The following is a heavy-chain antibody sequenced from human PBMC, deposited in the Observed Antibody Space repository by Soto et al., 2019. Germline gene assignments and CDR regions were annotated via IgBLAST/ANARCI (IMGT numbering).Heavy chain of an antibody. Sequence: GESLKISCKGSGYSFTNSWITWVRQMPGKGLEWMGRIDPSDSYINYSPSFQGHVTFSADKSINTAYLQWSSLRASDTAIYYCARHEPLKSDTSSYWGQGTLVTVSS. CDR3: ARHEPLKSDTSSY. J-gene: IGHJ4*01. D-gene: IGHD5-18*01. V-gene: IGHV5-10-1*01. CDR1: GYSFTNSW. CDR2: IDPSDSYI.